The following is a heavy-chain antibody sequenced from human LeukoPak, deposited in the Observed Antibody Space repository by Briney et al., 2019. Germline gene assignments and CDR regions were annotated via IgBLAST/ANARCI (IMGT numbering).Heavy chain of an antibody. D-gene: IGHD3-10*01. CDR2: ISYDGSNK. CDR1: GFTFSNYG. Sequence: GGSLRLSCAASGFTFSNYGMHWVRQAPGKGLEWVAVISYDGSNKYYADSVKGRFTISRDNSKNTLYLQMNSLRAEDTAVYYCAKGPLLWFGEYKAFDIWGQGTMVTVSS. J-gene: IGHJ3*02. V-gene: IGHV3-30*18. CDR3: AKGPLLWFGEYKAFDI.